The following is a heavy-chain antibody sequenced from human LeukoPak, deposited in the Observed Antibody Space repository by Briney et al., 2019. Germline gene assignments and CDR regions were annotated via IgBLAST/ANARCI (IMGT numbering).Heavy chain of an antibody. CDR1: GYTFTGYY. Sequence: GASVKVSCKASGYTFTGYYMHWVRQAPGQGLEWMGWINPNSGGTNYAQKFQGRVTMTRDTSISTAYMELSRLRSDDTAVYYCARSGAYYYDSSGYYADCWGQGTLVTVSS. D-gene: IGHD3-22*01. J-gene: IGHJ4*02. CDR3: ARSGAYYYDSSGYYADC. V-gene: IGHV1-2*02. CDR2: INPNSGGT.